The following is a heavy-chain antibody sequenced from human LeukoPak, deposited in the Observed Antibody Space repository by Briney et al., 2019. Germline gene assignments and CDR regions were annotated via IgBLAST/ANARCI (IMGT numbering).Heavy chain of an antibody. CDR3: ARGNRQLAYYGSGSRLPYDS. CDR1: GGSISSGDYY. Sequence: SSETLSLTCSVSGGSISSGDYYWTWIRQPPGKGLEWIGEVNHFESISYNPSLKGRATISADTSKNQLSLKLSSVSAADTAVYYCARGNRQLAYYGSGSRLPYDSWGQGTLVTVSS. CDR2: VNHFESI. V-gene: IGHV4-61*08. J-gene: IGHJ4*02. D-gene: IGHD3-10*01.